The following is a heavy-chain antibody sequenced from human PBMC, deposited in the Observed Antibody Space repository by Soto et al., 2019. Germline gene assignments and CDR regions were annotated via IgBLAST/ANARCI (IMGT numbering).Heavy chain of an antibody. CDR1: GYTFTNYA. D-gene: IGHD2-2*01. CDR2: INAGNGNT. Sequence: QVQFVQSGAELKKPGASVKVSCKASGYTFTNYAMHWLRQAPGQRLEWMGWINAGNGNTKYSQKFQGRVTITRDTSARTAYVELTSLRSDHTAVYYCARAGYCSSTSCSDAFDIWGQGTLVTVSS. J-gene: IGHJ3*02. V-gene: IGHV1-3*01. CDR3: ARAGYCSSTSCSDAFDI.